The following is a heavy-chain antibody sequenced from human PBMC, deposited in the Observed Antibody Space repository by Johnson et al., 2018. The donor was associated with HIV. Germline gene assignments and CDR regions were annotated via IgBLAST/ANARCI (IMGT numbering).Heavy chain of an antibody. J-gene: IGHJ3*02. Sequence: QLVESGGGLVQPGTSLRLSCAASGFTFDDYAMHWVRQAPGTGLEWVSGISWNRGCIGYADSVKGRFTISRDNAKNTLYLQMDSLRAEDTAVYYCTTGLMSAFDMWGQGTMVTVSA. D-gene: IGHD3-16*01. CDR3: TTGLMSAFDM. CDR2: ISWNRGCI. CDR1: GFTFDDYA. V-gene: IGHV3-9*01.